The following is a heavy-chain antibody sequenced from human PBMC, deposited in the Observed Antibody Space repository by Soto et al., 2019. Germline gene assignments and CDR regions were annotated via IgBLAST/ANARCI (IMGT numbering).Heavy chain of an antibody. Sequence: GESLKISCKGSGYSFTSHWISWVRQMPGKGLEWMGRIDPSDSYTNYSPSFQGRVTISADKSISTAYLQWGGLKASDTAMYYCARHARYDYNNDPTWFDYWGQGTLVTVSS. D-gene: IGHD4-4*01. CDR2: IDPSDSYT. V-gene: IGHV5-10-1*01. CDR3: ARHARYDYNNDPTWFDY. CDR1: GYSFTSHW. J-gene: IGHJ4*02.